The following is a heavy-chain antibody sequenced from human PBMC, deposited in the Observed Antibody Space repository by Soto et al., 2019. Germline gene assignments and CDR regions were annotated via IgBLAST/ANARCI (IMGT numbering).Heavy chain of an antibody. CDR1: AFTFSSYW. V-gene: IGHV3-74*01. J-gene: IGHJ6*02. D-gene: IGHD2-21*01. CDR2: INSDGSIT. Sequence: SGGSLRLSCAASAFTFSSYWMNWVRQAPGKGPVWVSRINSDGSITGYADSVKGRFTISRDNAKNTLYLQMNSLSAEDTAVYYCAIRDQIASSYGMDVWGQGTTVTVSS. CDR3: AIRDQIASSYGMDV.